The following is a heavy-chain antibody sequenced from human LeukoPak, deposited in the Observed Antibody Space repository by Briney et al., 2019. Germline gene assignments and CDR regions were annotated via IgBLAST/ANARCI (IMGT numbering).Heavy chain of an antibody. CDR1: GFTFNRCW. V-gene: IGHV3-30*03. J-gene: IGHJ4*02. D-gene: IGHD5-12*01. CDR3: ARDQLAYSGYDTLFDY. CDR2: ISYDGSNK. Sequence: PGGSLRLSCVVSGFTFNRCWMNWVRQTPGKGLEWVAVISYDGSNKYYADSVKGRFTISRDNSKNTLYLQLNSLRPEDTAVYYCARDQLAYSGYDTLFDYWGQGTLVTVSS.